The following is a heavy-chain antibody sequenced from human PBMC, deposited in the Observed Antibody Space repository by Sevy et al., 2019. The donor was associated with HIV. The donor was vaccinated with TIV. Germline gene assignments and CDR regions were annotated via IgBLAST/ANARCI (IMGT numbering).Heavy chain of an antibody. CDR1: GGTFSSYA. V-gene: IGHV1-69*13. Sequence: ASVKVSCKASGGTFSSYAISWVRQAPGQGLEWMGGIIPIFGTANYAQKFQGRGTITADESTSTAYMELSSLRSEDTAVYYCASPRGQYGGWYDAGVFDYWGQGTLVTVSS. D-gene: IGHD6-19*01. CDR2: IIPIFGTA. J-gene: IGHJ4*02. CDR3: ASPRGQYGGWYDAGVFDY.